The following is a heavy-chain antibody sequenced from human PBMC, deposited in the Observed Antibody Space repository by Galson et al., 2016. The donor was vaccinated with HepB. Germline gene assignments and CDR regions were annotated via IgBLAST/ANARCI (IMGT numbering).Heavy chain of an antibody. CDR1: RASISSNVYY. D-gene: IGHD6-25*01. CDR3: ARQGSSSAFDV. J-gene: IGHJ5*02. Sequence: EPLSLTCSLSRASISSNVYYWAWIHQPAGKGLEWIGSVYYSGDSYYNPSLKPRVTISVDTSRDQFSLRLTSVTAADTAVYYCARQGSSSAFDVWGLGTLVTVSS. V-gene: IGHV4-39*01. CDR2: VYYSGDS.